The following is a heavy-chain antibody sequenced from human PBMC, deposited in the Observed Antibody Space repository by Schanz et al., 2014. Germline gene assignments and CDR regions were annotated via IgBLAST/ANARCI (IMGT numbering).Heavy chain of an antibody. V-gene: IGHV3-15*01. CDR2: IKGKTDGGTA. J-gene: IGHJ3*01. CDR1: GFTFSDAW. CDR3: TADDGHVAFDC. Sequence: EVQLVESGGGLVKPGGFLRLSCAASGFTFSDAWMSWVRQAPGKGLEWVGRIKGKTDGGTADYAAPMKGRFTISRDDSKNTRFLQMNSLETEDTAVYYCTADDGHVAFDCWGQGTMGTVSS.